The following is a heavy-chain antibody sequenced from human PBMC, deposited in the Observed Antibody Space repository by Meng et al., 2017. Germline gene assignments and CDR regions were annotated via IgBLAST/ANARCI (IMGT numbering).Heavy chain of an antibody. D-gene: IGHD6-6*01. Sequence: GHLQQLVAGLLNPSETLSLTCAVYGGSFSGYYWSLIRQPPGKGLEWIGEINHSGSTNYNPSLKSRVTISVDTSKNQFSLKLSSVTAADTAVYYCARRGIAARPFYYWGQGTLVTVSS. CDR1: GGSFSGYY. J-gene: IGHJ4*02. CDR3: ARRGIAARPFYY. CDR2: INHSGST. V-gene: IGHV4-34*01.